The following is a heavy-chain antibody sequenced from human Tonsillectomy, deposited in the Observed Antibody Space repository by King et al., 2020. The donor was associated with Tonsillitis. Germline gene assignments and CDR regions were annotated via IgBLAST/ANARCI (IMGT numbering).Heavy chain of an antibody. D-gene: IGHD3-10*01. CDR3: VKSMVPREGYFDC. CDR1: GFTFSDYT. Sequence: VQLVESGGGLVQPGGSLRLSCSASGFTFSDYTMHWVRQAPGKGLDYFSGISANGHSTYYADSVKGRFTISRDNSLDTLFLQMSSLGAEDTAMYYCVKSMVPREGYFDCWGQGALVIVSS. J-gene: IGHJ4*02. V-gene: IGHV3-64D*06. CDR2: ISANGHST.